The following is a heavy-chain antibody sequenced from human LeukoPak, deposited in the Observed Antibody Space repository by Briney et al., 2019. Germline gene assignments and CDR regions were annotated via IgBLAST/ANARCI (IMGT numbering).Heavy chain of an antibody. CDR1: GDSISSGGHY. V-gene: IGHV4-61*02. CDR2: IHTAGGT. D-gene: IGHD3-16*02. Sequence: SQTLSLTCTVFGDSISSGGHYWTWIRQPAGKGLQWIGRIHTAGGTDYSPSLKSRVTMSIDTSKNNFSLKLSSVTAADTAVYYCARDLPVYYDYVWGSYPALYYFDYWGQGTLVTVSS. J-gene: IGHJ4*02. CDR3: ARDLPVYYDYVWGSYPALYYFDY.